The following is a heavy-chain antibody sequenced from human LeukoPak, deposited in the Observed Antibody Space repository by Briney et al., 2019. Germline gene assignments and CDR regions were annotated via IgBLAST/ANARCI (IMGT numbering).Heavy chain of an antibody. V-gene: IGHV3-23*01. J-gene: IGHJ4*02. Sequence: GGSLRLSCGVSGITVSNYGMSWVRQAPRKGLEWVSGISERGGTKYADSVKGRFTISRDNSLNTVYLQMTSLRAEDTAVYFCAKRGVVIRGILVIGFHKEAYYFDYWGQGILVTVSS. D-gene: IGHD3-10*01. CDR2: ISERGGT. CDR3: AKRGVVIRGILVIGFHKEAYYFDY. CDR1: GITVSNYG.